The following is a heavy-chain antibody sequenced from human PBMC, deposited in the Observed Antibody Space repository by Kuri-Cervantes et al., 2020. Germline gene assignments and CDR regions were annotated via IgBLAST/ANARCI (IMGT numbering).Heavy chain of an antibody. J-gene: IGHJ4*02. CDR3: ALRRANWGSSSLDY. D-gene: IGHD7-27*01. CDR1: GFMFSTYG. CDR2: IWNDGSYK. V-gene: IGHV3-33*01. Sequence: GGSLRLSCAASGFMFSTYGMHWVRQAPGKGLEWVALIWNDGSYKYFEDSVKGRFTISRDNSKKTVYLEMTSLRAEDTAVYYCALRRANWGSSSLDYWGQGTLVTVSS.